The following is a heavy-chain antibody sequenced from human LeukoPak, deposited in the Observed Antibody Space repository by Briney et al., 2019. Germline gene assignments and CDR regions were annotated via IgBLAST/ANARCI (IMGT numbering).Heavy chain of an antibody. V-gene: IGHV4-59*01. CDR1: GGSISSYY. J-gene: IGHJ6*02. D-gene: IGHD2-2*01. Sequence: SETLSLTCTVSGGSISSYYWSWLRQPPGKGLEWVGYIYYSGRTNYNPSLKSRVTISVDTSKNQFSLKLSSVTAADTAVYYCARGRDCSSTSCPGGYYYYYGMDVWGQGTTVTVSS. CDR3: ARGRDCSSTSCPGGYYYYYGMDV. CDR2: IYYSGRT.